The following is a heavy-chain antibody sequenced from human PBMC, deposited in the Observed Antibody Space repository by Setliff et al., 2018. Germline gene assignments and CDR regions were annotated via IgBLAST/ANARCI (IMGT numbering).Heavy chain of an antibody. V-gene: IGHV1-18*01. Sequence: ASVKVSCKSYGYTFNTYGISWVRQAPGQGPEWMGWINNYNFNTNYAQKFQGRVTLTTDTSTNTAYMEVRSLTSDDTAIYYCARLVRYCTRTTCQKTSGAELWGQGTLVTVSS. J-gene: IGHJ4*02. CDR1: GYTFNTYG. CDR2: INNYNFNT. D-gene: IGHD2-2*01. CDR3: ARLVRYCTRTTCQKTSGAEL.